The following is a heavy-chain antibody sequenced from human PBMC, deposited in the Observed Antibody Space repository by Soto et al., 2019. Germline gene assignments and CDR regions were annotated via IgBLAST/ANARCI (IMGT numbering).Heavy chain of an antibody. Sequence: QVKLVQSGAEVKKPGASVQVSCEASGYTFTSYALHWVRQARGERPEWMGWINAANGDTKYSKKFQGRVTITRDTSASTGYMELSSLRSEDTAVYYCGRSVVGATGEILYNAMDVWGQGTTVTVSS. CDR3: GRSVVGATGEILYNAMDV. CDR2: INAANGDT. J-gene: IGHJ6*02. CDR1: GYTFTSYA. V-gene: IGHV1-3*01. D-gene: IGHD1-26*01.